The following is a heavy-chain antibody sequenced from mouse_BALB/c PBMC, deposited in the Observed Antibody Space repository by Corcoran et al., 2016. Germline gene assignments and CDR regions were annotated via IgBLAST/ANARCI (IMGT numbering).Heavy chain of an antibody. CDR3: AGSDTTARFAY. J-gene: IGHJ3*01. Sequence: QVQLQQSGAELMKPGASVKISCKATGYTFSSYWIEWVKQRPGHGLEWIGEILPGSGSTDYNEKFKGKATFTADTSSNTAYMQLSSLTSEDSAVYYCAGSDTTARFAYWGQGTLVTVSA. D-gene: IGHD1-2*01. CDR2: ILPGSGST. V-gene: IGHV1-9*01. CDR1: GYTFSSYW.